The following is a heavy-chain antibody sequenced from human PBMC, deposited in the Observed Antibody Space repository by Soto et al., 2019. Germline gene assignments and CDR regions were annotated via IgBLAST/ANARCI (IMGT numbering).Heavy chain of an antibody. Sequence: EVQLVESGGGLVKPGGSLRLSCAASGFTFSSYSMNWVRQAPGKGLEWVSSISSSSSYIYYADSVKGRFTISRDNAMNTLYLQMNSLRAEDTAVYYCAREGGVLGPYDYWGQGTLVTVSS. D-gene: IGHD3-16*01. V-gene: IGHV3-21*01. CDR2: ISSSSSYI. J-gene: IGHJ4*02. CDR3: AREGGVLGPYDY. CDR1: GFTFSSYS.